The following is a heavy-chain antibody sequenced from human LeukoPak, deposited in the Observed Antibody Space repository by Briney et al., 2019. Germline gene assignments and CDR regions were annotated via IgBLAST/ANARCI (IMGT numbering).Heavy chain of an antibody. J-gene: IGHJ4*02. CDR3: AREIHNLGYCSSTGCYHDY. V-gene: IGHV4-4*07. CDR2: IYTSGST. D-gene: IGHD2-2*03. Sequence: PSETLSLTCTVSGGSISSYFWSWIRQPAGKGLEWIGRIYTSGSTNHNPSLKSRVTMSVDTSTNQFSLKLSSVTAADTAVYYCAREIHNLGYCSSTGCYHDYWGQGTLVTVSS. CDR1: GGSISSYF.